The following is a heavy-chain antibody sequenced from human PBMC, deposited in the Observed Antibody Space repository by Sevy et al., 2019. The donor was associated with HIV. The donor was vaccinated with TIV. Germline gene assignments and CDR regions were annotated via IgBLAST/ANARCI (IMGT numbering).Heavy chain of an antibody. CDR1: GGTFSSYA. CDR3: ARGAIAIWTHFDY. CDR2: IIPIFGTA. D-gene: IGHD2-21*01. J-gene: IGHJ4*02. V-gene: IGHV1-69*13. Sequence: ASVQVSCKASGGTFSSYAISWVRQAPGQGLEWMGGIIPIFGTANYAQKFQGRVTITADESTSTAYMELSSLRSEDTAVYYCARGAIAIWTHFDYWGQGTLVTVSS.